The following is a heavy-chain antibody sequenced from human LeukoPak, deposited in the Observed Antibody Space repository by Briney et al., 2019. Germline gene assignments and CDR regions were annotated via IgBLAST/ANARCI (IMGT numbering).Heavy chain of an antibody. Sequence: GGSLRLSCAVSGFTFDDYAMHWVRQAPGKGPEWVSGISWNSGSIGYADPVKGRFTISRDNAKNSLYLQMNSLRAEDMALYYCAKGSYYYYYMDVWGKGTTVTVSS. J-gene: IGHJ6*03. CDR2: ISWNSGSI. CDR3: AKGSYYYYYMDV. CDR1: GFTFDDYA. V-gene: IGHV3-9*03.